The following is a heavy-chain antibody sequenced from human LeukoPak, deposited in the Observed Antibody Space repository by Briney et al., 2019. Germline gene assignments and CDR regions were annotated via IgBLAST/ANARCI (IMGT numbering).Heavy chain of an antibody. V-gene: IGHV3-48*02. D-gene: IGHD3-22*01. CDR3: ARVDWMIGAFDI. CDR1: GFTFSTYS. CDR2: ITSSSSTI. Sequence: QPGGSLRLSCAASGFTFSTYSMNWVRQAPGKGLEWVSYITSSSSTIYYADSVRGRFTISRDNAKNSLYLQMNSLRDEDTAVYYCARVDWMIGAFDIWGQGTMVIVSS. J-gene: IGHJ3*02.